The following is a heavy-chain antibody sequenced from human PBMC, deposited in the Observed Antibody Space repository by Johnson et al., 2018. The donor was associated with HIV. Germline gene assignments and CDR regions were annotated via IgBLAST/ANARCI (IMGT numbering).Heavy chain of an antibody. CDR1: GFTFSDYY. Sequence: VLLVESGGGVVQPGGSLRLSCAASGFTFSDYYMSWIRQAPGKGLEWVANIKQDGSDKHYVDSVKGRFTISRDNSKNTLYLQMNSLRAEDTAVYYCASSAPGLLPNDAFDIWGQGTMVTVSS. CDR3: ASSAPGLLPNDAFDI. D-gene: IGHD2-15*01. V-gene: IGHV3-7*01. J-gene: IGHJ3*02. CDR2: IKQDGSDK.